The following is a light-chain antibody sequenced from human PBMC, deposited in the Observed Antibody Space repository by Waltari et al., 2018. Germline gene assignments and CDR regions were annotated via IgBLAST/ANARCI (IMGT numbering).Light chain of an antibody. V-gene: IGKV4-1*01. CDR3: QQYYSHVRT. J-gene: IGKJ1*01. CDR1: RSVLYSSNNKNY. CDR2: WAS. Sequence: DIVMTQSPDSLAVSLGERATINCKSSRSVLYSSNNKNYLAWYQQKPGQPPKLRIYWASTRESGVPDRFSGSGSGTEFTLTISSLQAEDVAVYYCQQYYSHVRTFGQGTKVEVK.